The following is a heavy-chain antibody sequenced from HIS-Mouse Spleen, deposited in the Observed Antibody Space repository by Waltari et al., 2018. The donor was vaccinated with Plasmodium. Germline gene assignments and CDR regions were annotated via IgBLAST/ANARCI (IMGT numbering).Heavy chain of an antibody. CDR1: GFTFSSYS. CDR3: ARDTRLEVRSYWYFDL. CDR2: ISSSSSYI. D-gene: IGHD3-3*01. V-gene: IGHV3-21*01. Sequence: EVQLVESGGGLVKPGGSVRLSCAASGFTFSSYSMNWVRQAPGKGLEWVSSISSSSSYIYYADSVKGRFTISRDNAKNSLYLQMNSLRAEDTAVYYCARDTRLEVRSYWYFDLWGRGTLVTVSS. J-gene: IGHJ2*01.